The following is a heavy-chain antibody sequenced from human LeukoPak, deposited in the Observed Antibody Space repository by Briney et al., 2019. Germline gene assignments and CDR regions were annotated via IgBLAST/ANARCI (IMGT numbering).Heavy chain of an antibody. V-gene: IGHV4-59*01. CDR2: IYYSGST. J-gene: IGHJ4*02. CDR3: ARSLREWEPSDH. D-gene: IGHD1-26*01. CDR1: GGSISGYY. Sequence: SETLSLTCTVSGGSISGYYWSWIRQPPGKGLEWIGYIYYSGSTNYNPSLESRVTMSLDTSKKQFSLKLRSVTAADTAVYYCARSLREWEPSDHWGQGTLVTVSS.